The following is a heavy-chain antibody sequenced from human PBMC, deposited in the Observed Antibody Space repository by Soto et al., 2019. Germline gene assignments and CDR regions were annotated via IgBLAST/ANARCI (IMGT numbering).Heavy chain of an antibody. J-gene: IGHJ3*02. CDR2: ISYDGSNK. CDR1: GFTFSSYA. Sequence: GESLKISCAASGFTFSSYAMHWVRQAPGKGLEWVAVISYDGSNKYYADSVKGRFTISRDNSKNTLYLQMNSLRAEDTAVYYCASSEMATITYAFDIWGQGTMVTVSS. D-gene: IGHD5-12*01. CDR3: ASSEMATITYAFDI. V-gene: IGHV3-30-3*01.